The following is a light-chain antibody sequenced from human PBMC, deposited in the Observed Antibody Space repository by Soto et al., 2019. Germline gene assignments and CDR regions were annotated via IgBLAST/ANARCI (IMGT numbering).Light chain of an antibody. CDR2: GAS. CDR3: QQYNNWPRT. V-gene: IGKV3-15*01. J-gene: IGKJ3*01. CDR1: QGVSSN. Sequence: DIVMTQSPVTLSVSPGERATLSCRASQGVSSNLAWYQQKPGQAPRLLIYGASTRAAGIPARFGGSGSGTEFTLTINSLQSEDFAVYYCQQYNNWPRTFGPGTKVDIK.